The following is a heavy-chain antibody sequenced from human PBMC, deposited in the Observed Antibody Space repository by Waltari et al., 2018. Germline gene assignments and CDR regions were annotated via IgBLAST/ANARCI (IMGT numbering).Heavy chain of an antibody. CDR2: ISSSGSTI. D-gene: IGHD6-19*01. CDR1: GFIFGDYV. V-gene: IGHV3-48*03. CDR3: ARGGPLYSSGWYGAFDI. J-gene: IGHJ3*02. Sequence: EVQLVESGGGLVQPGGSLRLSCAASGFIFGDYVLGWVRQAPGKGLEWVSYISSSGSTIYYADSVKGRFTISRDNAKNSLYLQMNSLRAEDTAVYYCARGGPLYSSGWYGAFDIWGQGTMVTVSS.